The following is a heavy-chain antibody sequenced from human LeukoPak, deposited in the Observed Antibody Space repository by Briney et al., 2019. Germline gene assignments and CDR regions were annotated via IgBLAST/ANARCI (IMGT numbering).Heavy chain of an antibody. CDR3: ARSGGIAAAGTMY. J-gene: IGHJ4*02. CDR1: GLPPSSDW. Sequence: GLTQRLFCAASGLPPSSDWISWVPQAAGKGLEWVENIKQDGREKYHVDSVKGRFTISRDNAKNSLYLQMNSLRAEDTAVYYCARSGGIAAAGTMYWGQGTLVTVSS. V-gene: IGHV3-7*01. CDR2: IKQDGREK. D-gene: IGHD6-13*01.